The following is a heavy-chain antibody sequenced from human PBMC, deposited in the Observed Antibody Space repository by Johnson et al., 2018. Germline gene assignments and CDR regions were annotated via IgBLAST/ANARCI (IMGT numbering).Heavy chain of an antibody. J-gene: IGHJ3*02. CDR2: IYSGGST. V-gene: IGHV3-66*01. CDR3: ARERAPQDSFAS. CDR1: GFTFSSNY. Sequence: VQLVQSGGGLVQPGGSLRLSCAASGFTFSSNYMIWVRQPPGKGLEWVSVIYSGGSTYYADSVKGRFTISRDNSKNTLYLQMNSLRAEDTAVYYCARERAPQDSFASRGQGTMVTVSS.